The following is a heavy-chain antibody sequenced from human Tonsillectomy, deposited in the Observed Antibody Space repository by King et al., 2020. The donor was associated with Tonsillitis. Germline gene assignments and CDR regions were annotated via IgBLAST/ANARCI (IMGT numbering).Heavy chain of an antibody. Sequence: KLQESGPGLLKPSETLSLTCTVSGGSISGSTNYWAWVRQAPGKGLEWVATIYYSGYTYSNPSLESRVTASIDMSKNQFSLRMNSVTAADTAVYYCATGGSFYYCDYWGQGTLVSVSS. CDR2: IYYSGYT. D-gene: IGHD1-14*01. CDR3: ATGGSFYYCDY. V-gene: IGHV4-39*01. J-gene: IGHJ4*02. CDR1: GGSISGSTNY.